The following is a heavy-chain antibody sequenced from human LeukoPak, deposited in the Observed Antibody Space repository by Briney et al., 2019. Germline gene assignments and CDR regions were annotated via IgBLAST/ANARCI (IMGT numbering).Heavy chain of an antibody. V-gene: IGHV1-69*01. J-gene: IGHJ4*02. CDR3: ARGYVSGSGGSLFDY. CDR2: IIPIFGTA. D-gene: IGHD2-15*01. Sequence: SVKVSCKASGGTFSSYAISWVRQAPGQGLEWMGGIIPIFGTANCAQKFQGRVTITADESTSTAYMELSSLRSEDTAVYYCARGYVSGSGGSLFDYWGQGTLVTVSS. CDR1: GGTFSSYA.